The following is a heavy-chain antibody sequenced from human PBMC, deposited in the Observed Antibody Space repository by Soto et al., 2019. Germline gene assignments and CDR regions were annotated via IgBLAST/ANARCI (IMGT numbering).Heavy chain of an antibody. CDR2: ISAYNGNT. D-gene: IGHD1-20*01. J-gene: IGHJ6*03. Sequence: EASVKVSCKASGYTFTSYGISWVRQAPGQGLEWMGWISAYNGNTNYAQKLQGRVTITRDTSASTAYMELSSLRSEDTAVYYCARDRITDNYYCYYYMDVWGKGTTVTVSS. CDR1: GYTFTSYG. V-gene: IGHV1-18*01. CDR3: ARDRITDNYYCYYYMDV.